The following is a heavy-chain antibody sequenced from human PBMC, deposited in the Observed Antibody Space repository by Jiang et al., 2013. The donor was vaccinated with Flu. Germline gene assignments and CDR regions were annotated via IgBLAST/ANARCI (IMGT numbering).Heavy chain of an antibody. D-gene: IGHD3-9*01. J-gene: IGHJ4*02. V-gene: IGHV1-8*01. Sequence: SGAEVKKPGASVKVSCKASGYTFTSYDINWVRQATGQGLEWMGWMNPNSGNTGYAQKFQGRVTMTRNTSISTAYMELSSLRSEDTAVYYCARGISRALYDILTGYHYWGQGTLVTVSS. CDR2: MNPNSGNT. CDR3: ARGISRALYDILTGYHY. CDR1: GYTFTSYD.